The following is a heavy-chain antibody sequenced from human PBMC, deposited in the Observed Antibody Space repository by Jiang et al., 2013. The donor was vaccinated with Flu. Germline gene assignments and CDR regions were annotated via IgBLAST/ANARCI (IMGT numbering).Heavy chain of an antibody. CDR3: TRSGNTYYEYDYYGMDV. CDR1: GFTFSGSA. D-gene: IGHD3-3*01. Sequence: VQLLESGGGLIQPGGSLKLSCAASGFTFSGSALHWVRLASGKGLEWVGRIRTKTNNYATAYGASVKGRFTISRDDSKNMAYLEVNSLKTEDTAVYYCTRSGNTYYEYDYYGMDVWGPGATVTVSS. V-gene: IGHV3-73*01. J-gene: IGHJ6*02. CDR2: IRTKTNNYAT.